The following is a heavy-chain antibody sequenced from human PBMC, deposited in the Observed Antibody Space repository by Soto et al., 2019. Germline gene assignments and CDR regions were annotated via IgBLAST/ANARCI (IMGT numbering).Heavy chain of an antibody. D-gene: IGHD3-22*01. Sequence: QVQLQPWGARLLKPSETLSLTCAVYGGSFSGYYWSWIRQRPGKALEWIGDINEAGFTNFNSALESRLTISVDTSNKEYALELISQTAAATAVYFCARGTHYYESIRQSQSGYWGQGILITVSS. CDR2: INEAGFT. CDR3: ARGTHYYESIRQSQSGY. CDR1: GGSFSGYY. V-gene: IGHV4-34*01. J-gene: IGHJ4*02.